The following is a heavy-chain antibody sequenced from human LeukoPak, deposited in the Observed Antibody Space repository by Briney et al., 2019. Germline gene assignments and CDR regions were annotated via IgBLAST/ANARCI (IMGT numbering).Heavy chain of an antibody. J-gene: IGHJ5*02. D-gene: IGHD6-13*01. V-gene: IGHV1-69-2*01. CDR2: VDPEDGET. CDR1: GYTFTDYY. CDR3: ATDGLFTSSWTNWFDP. Sequence: ASVKVSCKVSGYTFTDYYMHWVQQAPGNGLEWMGLVDPEDGETIYAEKFQGRVTITADTSTDTAYMELSSLRSENTAVYYCATDGLFTSSWTNWFDPWGQETLVTVSS.